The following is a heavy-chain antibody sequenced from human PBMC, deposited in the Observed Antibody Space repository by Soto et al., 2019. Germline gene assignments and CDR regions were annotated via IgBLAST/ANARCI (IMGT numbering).Heavy chain of an antibody. CDR2: VSWDGEAD. Sequence: QVQLVESGGGIVQPGNSLRLSCAASGFTFSNYGMQWFRQAPDKGLEWVAVVSWDGEADYYADSVKGRFTISRDNSGDTLSLQMNSLRPEDTAVDYCVKEATVKAAHHFDSWGQGTLVTVST. D-gene: IGHD4-4*01. J-gene: IGHJ4*02. V-gene: IGHV3-30*18. CDR1: GFTFSNYG. CDR3: VKEATVKAAHHFDS.